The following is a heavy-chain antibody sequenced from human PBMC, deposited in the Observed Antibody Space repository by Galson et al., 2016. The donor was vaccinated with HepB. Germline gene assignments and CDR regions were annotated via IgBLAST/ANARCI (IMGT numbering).Heavy chain of an antibody. J-gene: IGHJ5*02. CDR3: AREGRNPVGSRGNWFDA. CDR2: INANSGGT. Sequence: SVKVSCKASGYDFFGFYIHWVRQAPGQGLEWMGCINANSGGTYYAQKFQGTVTMSRDTPLNTAHMELTRLTSDDAAVYYCAREGRNPVGSRGNWFDAWGQGTLVTVSS. CDR1: GYDFFGFY. V-gene: IGHV1-2*02. D-gene: IGHD3-10*01.